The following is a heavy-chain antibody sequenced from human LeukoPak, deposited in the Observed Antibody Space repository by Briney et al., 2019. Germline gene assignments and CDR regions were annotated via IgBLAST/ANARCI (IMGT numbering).Heavy chain of an antibody. CDR1: GFTFDDYA. J-gene: IGHJ4*02. D-gene: IGHD7-27*01. Sequence: PGGSLRLSCAASGFTFDDYAMHWVRQAPGKGLEWVSGISWNSGSIGYADSVKGRFTISRDNAKNSLYLQMNSLRAEDTAVYYCARPPFGMAALGDHWGQGTLVTVSS. CDR2: ISWNSGSI. CDR3: ARPPFGMAALGDH. V-gene: IGHV3-9*01.